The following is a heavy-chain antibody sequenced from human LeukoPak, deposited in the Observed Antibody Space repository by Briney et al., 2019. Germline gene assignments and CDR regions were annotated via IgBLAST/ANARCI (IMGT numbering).Heavy chain of an antibody. Sequence: SETLSLTCTVSGGSIGSYYWSWIRQPPGKGLEWIWYIYYSGSTNYNPSLKSRVTISVDTSKNQFSLKLSSVTAADTAVYYCAGTYYDFWSGYYGTNWFDPWGQGTLVTVSS. D-gene: IGHD3-3*01. CDR3: AGTYYDFWSGYYGTNWFDP. J-gene: IGHJ5*02. CDR1: GGSIGSYY. V-gene: IGHV4-59*01. CDR2: IYYSGST.